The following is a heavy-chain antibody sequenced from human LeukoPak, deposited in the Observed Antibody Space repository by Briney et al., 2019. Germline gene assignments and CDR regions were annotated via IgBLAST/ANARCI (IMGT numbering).Heavy chain of an antibody. J-gene: IGHJ6*02. V-gene: IGHV3-33*01. CDR2: IWYDGSNK. D-gene: IGHD5-18*01. CDR1: GFTFSSYG. Sequence: GGSLRLSCATSGFTFSSYGMHWVRQAPGKGLEWVAVIWYDGSNKYYADSVKGRFTISRDNSKNTLYLQMNSLRAEDTAVYYCARDSELQLWHRGVYYYYGMDVWGQGTTVTVSS. CDR3: ARDSELQLWHRGVYYYYGMDV.